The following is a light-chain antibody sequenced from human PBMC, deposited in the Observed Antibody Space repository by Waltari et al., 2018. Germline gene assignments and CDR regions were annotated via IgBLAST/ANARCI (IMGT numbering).Light chain of an antibody. Sequence: DIQMTQSPSTLSASVGDRVTITCRASQSISSWLAWYQQKPGKAPKLLIYDASSLESGVPPGFSGSGAGTEFTLTISSLQPDDFATYYCQQYNSYSAFGQGTKVEIK. CDR2: DAS. CDR3: QQYNSYSA. V-gene: IGKV1-5*01. CDR1: QSISSW. J-gene: IGKJ1*01.